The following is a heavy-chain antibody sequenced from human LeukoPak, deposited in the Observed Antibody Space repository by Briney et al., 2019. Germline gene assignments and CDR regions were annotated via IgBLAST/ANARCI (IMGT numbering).Heavy chain of an antibody. CDR3: ARASVNYYDISGYYFV. J-gene: IGHJ4*02. Sequence: ASVTVSFKGSGYTFTEYYMHWVGQAPGQGREWVGWINPNSGGTNYAQKFQGRVTMTRDTSISTAYMELSRLRSDDTAVYYCARASVNYYDISGYYFVWGQGTLVTVSS. D-gene: IGHD3-22*01. CDR1: GYTFTEYY. V-gene: IGHV1-2*02. CDR2: INPNSGGT.